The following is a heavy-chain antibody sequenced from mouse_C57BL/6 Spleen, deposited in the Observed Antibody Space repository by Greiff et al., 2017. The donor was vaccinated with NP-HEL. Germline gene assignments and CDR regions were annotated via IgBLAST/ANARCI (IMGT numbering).Heavy chain of an antibody. CDR3: ARPTIVTPYYAMDY. D-gene: IGHD2-5*01. CDR1: GFTFSDYG. V-gene: IGHV5-17*01. Sequence: EVHLVESGGGLVKPGGSLKLSCAASGFTFSDYGMHWVRQAPEKGLGWVAYISSGSSTIYYADTVKGRFTISRDNAKNTLFLQMTSLRSEDTAMYYCARPTIVTPYYAMDYWGQGTSVTVSS. J-gene: IGHJ4*01. CDR2: ISSGSSTI.